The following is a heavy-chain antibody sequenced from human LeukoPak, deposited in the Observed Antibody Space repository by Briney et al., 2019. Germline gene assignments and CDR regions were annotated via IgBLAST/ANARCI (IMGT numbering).Heavy chain of an antibody. CDR1: GYTFTGYY. CDR3: ARDGVLVGSTVLNY. V-gene: IGHV1-2*02. D-gene: IGHD1-26*01. Sequence: GASVKVSCKASGYTFTGYYMHWVRQAPGQGLEWMGWVNPKSGDTKYAQKFQDRISMTRDTSISTAYMEVNRLTSDDSAVYYCARDGVLVGSTVLNYWGQGTLVTVAS. J-gene: IGHJ4*01. CDR2: VNPKSGDT.